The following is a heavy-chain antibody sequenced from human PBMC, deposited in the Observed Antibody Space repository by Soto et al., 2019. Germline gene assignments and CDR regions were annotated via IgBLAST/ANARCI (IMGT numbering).Heavy chain of an antibody. J-gene: IGHJ3*02. CDR3: AIVAGLSGMDAFDI. Sequence: EVQLVESGGGLVQPGRSLRLSCAASGFTFDDYAMHWVRQAPGKGLEWVSGISWNSGSIGYADSVKGRFTISRDNAKNSLYLQMNSLRAEDTALYYCAIVAGLSGMDAFDIWGQGTMVTVSS. D-gene: IGHD3-16*02. CDR2: ISWNSGSI. V-gene: IGHV3-9*01. CDR1: GFTFDDYA.